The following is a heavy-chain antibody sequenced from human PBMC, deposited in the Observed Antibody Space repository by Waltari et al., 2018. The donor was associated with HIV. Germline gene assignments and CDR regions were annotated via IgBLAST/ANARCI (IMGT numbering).Heavy chain of an antibody. J-gene: IGHJ4*02. V-gene: IGHV1-8*01. CDR3: ARALGRGYCSSTSCFFDY. Sequence: QVQLVQSGAEVKKPGASVKVSCKASGYTFTSYDINWVRQATGQGLEWMGWMNPNSGNTGYAQKFQGRVTMIRDTSISTAYMELSSLRSDDTAVYYCARALGRGYCSSTSCFFDYWGQGPLVTVSS. CDR2: MNPNSGNT. D-gene: IGHD2-2*01. CDR1: GYTFTSYD.